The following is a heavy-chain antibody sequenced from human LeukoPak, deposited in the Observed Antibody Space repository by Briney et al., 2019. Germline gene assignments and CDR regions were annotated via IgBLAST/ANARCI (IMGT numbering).Heavy chain of an antibody. CDR3: AKWPSGYSYGSYPFDY. Sequence: GRSLRLSCAASGFTFRSYGMHWVRKAPGKGLEWEAVRSYDGSNKYYADSVKGRFTISRDNSKNTLYLQMNSLRAEDTAVYYCAKWPSGYSYGSYPFDYWGQGTLVTVSS. V-gene: IGHV3-30*18. J-gene: IGHJ4*02. CDR1: GFTFRSYG. CDR2: RSYDGSNK. D-gene: IGHD5-18*01.